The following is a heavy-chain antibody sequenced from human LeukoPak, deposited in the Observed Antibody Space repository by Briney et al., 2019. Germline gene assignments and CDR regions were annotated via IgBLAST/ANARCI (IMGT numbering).Heavy chain of an antibody. CDR3: ARISSSNWYNERGAFDV. CDR1: GGSISSYY. J-gene: IGHJ3*01. Sequence: SETLSLNCTVSGGSISSYYWSWLRQPPGKGLKWIGNIYYSGYTTYSPSLKSRVTISVDTSKNQFSLKLRSVTAADTAVYYCARISSSNWYNERGAFDVWGQGTMVTVSS. CDR2: IYYSGYT. V-gene: IGHV4-59*01. D-gene: IGHD6-13*01.